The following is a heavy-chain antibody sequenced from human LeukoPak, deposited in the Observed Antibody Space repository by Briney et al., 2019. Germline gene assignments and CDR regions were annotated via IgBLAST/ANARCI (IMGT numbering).Heavy chain of an antibody. D-gene: IGHD3-22*01. CDR1: GGSISNYY. V-gene: IGHV4-59*08. CDR3: ARGVYYDSSGLDY. Sequence: AETLSLTCTVSGGSISNYYWSWIRQPPGKGLEWIGYIYSSGSNNHNPSLKSRVTISVDTSKNQFSLKLSSVTAADTAVYYCARGVYYDSSGLDYWGQGTLVTVSS. J-gene: IGHJ4*02. CDR2: IYSSGSN.